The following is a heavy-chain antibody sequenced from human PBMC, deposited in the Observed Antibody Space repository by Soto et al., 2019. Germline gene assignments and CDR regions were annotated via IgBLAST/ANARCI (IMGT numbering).Heavy chain of an antibody. Sequence: QVQLVESGGGVVQPGRSLRLSCAASGFRFSSNGMHWVRQAPGKGLEWVALISYDGNKKYYADSMKGQFTISRDNSKNTLFLQMDSLTPEDTAVYYCAKDLLSEFDLWGQGTLVSVSS. CDR2: ISYDGNKK. D-gene: IGHD3-10*01. J-gene: IGHJ4*02. V-gene: IGHV3-30*18. CDR1: GFRFSSNG. CDR3: AKDLLSEFDL.